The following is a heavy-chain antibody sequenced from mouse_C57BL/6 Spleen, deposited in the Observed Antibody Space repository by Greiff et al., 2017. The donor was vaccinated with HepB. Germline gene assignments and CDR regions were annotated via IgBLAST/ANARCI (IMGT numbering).Heavy chain of an antibody. Sequence: VQLQQSGPELVKPGASVKIPCKASGYTFTDYNMDWVKQSHGKSLEWIGDINPNNGGTIYNQKFKGKATLTVDKSSSTAYMELRSLTSEDTAVYYCAASRDYDGSYWYFDVWGTGTTVTVSS. D-gene: IGHD2-4*01. V-gene: IGHV1-18*01. CDR1: GYTFTDYN. CDR2: INPNNGGT. J-gene: IGHJ1*03. CDR3: AASRDYDGSYWYFDV.